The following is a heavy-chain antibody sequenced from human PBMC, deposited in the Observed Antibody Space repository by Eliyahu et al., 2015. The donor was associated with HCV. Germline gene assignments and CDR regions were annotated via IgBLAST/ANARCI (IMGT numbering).Heavy chain of an antibody. CDR3: ARDRGGLGYYYYGMDV. D-gene: IGHD3-10*01. Sequence: QVQLVQSGAEVKKPGASVKVSCKASGXTFTSYYMHWVRQAPGQGLEWMGIINPSGGSTSYAQKFQGRVTMTRDTSTSTVYMELSSLRSEDTAVYYCARDRGGLGYYYYGMDVWGQGTTVTVSS. CDR1: GXTFTSYY. V-gene: IGHV1-46*01. CDR2: INPSGGST. J-gene: IGHJ6*02.